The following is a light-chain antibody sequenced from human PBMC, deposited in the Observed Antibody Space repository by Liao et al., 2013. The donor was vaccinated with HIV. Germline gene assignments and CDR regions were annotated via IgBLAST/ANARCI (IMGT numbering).Light chain of an antibody. Sequence: SYELTQPPSVSVSPGQTASITCSGDKLGDKYACWYQQKPGQSPVLVIYQDSKRPSGIPERFSGSNSANTATLTIGRVEAGDEADYYCQVWHTGSDHPVFGGGTKLTVL. CDR1: KLGDKY. V-gene: IGLV3-1*01. J-gene: IGLJ3*02. CDR3: QVWHTGSDHPV. CDR2: QDS.